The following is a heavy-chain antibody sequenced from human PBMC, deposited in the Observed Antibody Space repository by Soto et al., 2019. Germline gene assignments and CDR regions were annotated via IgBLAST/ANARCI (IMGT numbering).Heavy chain of an antibody. J-gene: IGHJ6*02. CDR1: GGTFSSYT. CDR3: ARDWYYYDSSGYYSAWGYGMDV. D-gene: IGHD3-22*01. Sequence: SVKVSCKASGGTFSSYTISWVRQAPGQGLEWMGRIIPILGIANYAQKFQGRVTITADKSTSTAYMELSSLRSEDTAVYYCARDWYYYDSSGYYSAWGYGMDVWGQGTTVTVSS. CDR2: IIPILGIA. V-gene: IGHV1-69*04.